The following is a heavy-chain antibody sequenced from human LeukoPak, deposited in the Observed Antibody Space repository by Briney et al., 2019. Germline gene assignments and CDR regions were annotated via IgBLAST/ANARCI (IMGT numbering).Heavy chain of an antibody. CDR3: ASRVAMATTRDD. V-gene: IGHV4-34*01. CDR2: INHSGST. J-gene: IGHJ4*02. CDR1: GGSFSGYY. Sequence: SETLSLTCAVYGGSFSGYYWSWIRQPPGKGLEWIGEINHSGSTNYNPSLKSRVTISVDPSKNQFSLKLSSVTAADTAVYDCASRVAMATTRDDWGQGTLVTASS. D-gene: IGHD5-24*01.